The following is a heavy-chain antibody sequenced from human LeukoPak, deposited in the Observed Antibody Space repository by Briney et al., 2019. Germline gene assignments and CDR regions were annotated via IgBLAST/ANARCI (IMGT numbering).Heavy chain of an antibody. V-gene: IGHV3-7*04. Sequence: PGGSLRLSCAASGLTFSSYWMSWVRQAPGKGLEWVANIKQDGSEKYYVDSVKGRFTISRDNAKNSLNLQMNSLRAEDTAVYYCATDTAMVVYYYYMDVWGKGTTVTVSS. D-gene: IGHD5-18*01. CDR3: ATDTAMVVYYYYMDV. J-gene: IGHJ6*03. CDR1: GLTFSSYW. CDR2: IKQDGSEK.